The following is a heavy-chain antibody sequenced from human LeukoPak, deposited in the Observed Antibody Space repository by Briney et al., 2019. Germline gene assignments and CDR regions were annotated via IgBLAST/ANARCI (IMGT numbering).Heavy chain of an antibody. CDR3: ARDSPWSGSHQTDY. V-gene: IGHV1-18*04. CDR1: GYTFTSYY. Sequence: GASVKVSCKASGYTFTSYYMHWVRQAPGQGLEWMGWISAYNGNTNYAQKLQGRVTMTTDTSTSTAYMELRSLRSDDTAVYYCARDSPWSGSHQTDYWGQGTLVTVSS. CDR2: ISAYNGNT. D-gene: IGHD1-26*01. J-gene: IGHJ4*02.